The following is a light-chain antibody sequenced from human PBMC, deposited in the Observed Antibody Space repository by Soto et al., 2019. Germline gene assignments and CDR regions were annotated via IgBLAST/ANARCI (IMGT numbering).Light chain of an antibody. Sequence: DIQMTQSPSTLSASVGDRVTITCRASQDIDTSLAWFQQRPGKAPKLLIYAASGLESGAPSTFSGSGSGTEFTLTISSVQPDDFATYFCQHYDTFSWTFGQGTKVEMK. CDR1: QDIDTS. CDR3: QHYDTFSWT. CDR2: AAS. V-gene: IGKV1-5*01. J-gene: IGKJ1*01.